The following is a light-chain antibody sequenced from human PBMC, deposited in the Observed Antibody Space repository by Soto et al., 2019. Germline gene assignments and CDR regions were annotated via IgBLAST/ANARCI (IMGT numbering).Light chain of an antibody. J-gene: IGKJ1*01. CDR2: KAS. V-gene: IGKV1-5*03. CDR1: QTISSW. CDR3: QHYNSYSEA. Sequence: TQMTQSPSTLSGSVGDRFTIACRASQTISSWLAWYQQKPGKAPKLLIYKASTLKSGVPSRFSGSGSGTEFTLTISSLQPDDFATYYCQHYNSYSEAFGQGTKVDI.